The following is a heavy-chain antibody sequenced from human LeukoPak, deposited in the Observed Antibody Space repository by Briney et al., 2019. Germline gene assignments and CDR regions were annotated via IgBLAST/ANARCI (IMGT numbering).Heavy chain of an antibody. Sequence: ASVKVSCKASGGTFSSYAISWVRQAPGQGLEWMGGIIPIFGTANYARKFQGRVTITADESTSTAYMELSSLRSEDTAVYYCARSLSYDSSGYLAYWGQGTLVTVSS. CDR3: ARSLSYDSSGYLAY. J-gene: IGHJ4*02. D-gene: IGHD3-22*01. V-gene: IGHV1-69*13. CDR1: GGTFSSYA. CDR2: IIPIFGTA.